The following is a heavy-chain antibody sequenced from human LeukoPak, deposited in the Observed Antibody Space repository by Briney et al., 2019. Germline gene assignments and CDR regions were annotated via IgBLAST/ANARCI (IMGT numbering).Heavy chain of an antibody. D-gene: IGHD1-26*01. J-gene: IGHJ5*02. V-gene: IGHV4-39*07. CDR2: IYYSGST. CDR3: ARGGIVGSRTNWFDP. CDR1: GGSISSSSYY. Sequence: SETLSLTCTVSGGSISSSSYYWGWIRQPPGKGLEWIGSIYYSGSTYYNPSLKSRVTISLDTSKSQFSLKLTSVTPADTAVYYCARGGIVGSRTNWFDPWGQGILVTVSS.